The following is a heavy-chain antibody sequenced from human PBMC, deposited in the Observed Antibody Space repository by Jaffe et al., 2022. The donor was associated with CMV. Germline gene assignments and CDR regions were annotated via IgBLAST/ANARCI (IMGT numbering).Heavy chain of an antibody. V-gene: IGHV4-39*01. CDR2: IYYSGST. J-gene: IGHJ4*02. D-gene: IGHD2-15*01. Sequence: QLQLQESGPGLVKPSETLSLTCTVSGGSISSSSYYWGWIRQPPGKGLEWIGSIYYSGSTYYNPSLKSRVTISVDTSKNQFSLKLSSVTAADTAVYYCARIYVSANICSGGSCYSFIGGWADYFDYWGQGTLVTVSS. CDR3: ARIYVSANICSGGSCYSFIGGWADYFDY. CDR1: GGSISSSSYY.